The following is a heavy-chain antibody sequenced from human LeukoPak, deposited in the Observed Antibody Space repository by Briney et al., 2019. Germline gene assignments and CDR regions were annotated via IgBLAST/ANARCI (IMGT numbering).Heavy chain of an antibody. Sequence: GGSLRLSCAASGFTFSSYGMHWVRQAPGKGLEWVAVLSYAGDYKFSADSVKGRFTISRDNSKNTLYLQMNSLRAEDTAVYYCAKDAGSGTYSDDYYFDYWGQGTLVTVSS. V-gene: IGHV3-30*18. CDR1: GFTFSSYG. D-gene: IGHD3-10*01. CDR2: LSYAGDYK. CDR3: AKDAGSGTYSDDYYFDY. J-gene: IGHJ4*02.